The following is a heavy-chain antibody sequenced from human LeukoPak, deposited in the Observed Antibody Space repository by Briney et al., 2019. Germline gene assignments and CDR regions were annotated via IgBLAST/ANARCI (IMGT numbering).Heavy chain of an antibody. Sequence: ASVKVSCKAYGYTFTSYYMHWVRQAPGQGLEWMGIIDPSGGSTNYAQKFQGRVTMTRDMSTSTVYMELSSLRSEDTAVYYCAKSQWLGGAFDIWGQGTMVTVSS. CDR1: GYTFTSYY. V-gene: IGHV1-46*01. J-gene: IGHJ3*02. D-gene: IGHD6-19*01. CDR3: AKSQWLGGAFDI. CDR2: IDPSGGST.